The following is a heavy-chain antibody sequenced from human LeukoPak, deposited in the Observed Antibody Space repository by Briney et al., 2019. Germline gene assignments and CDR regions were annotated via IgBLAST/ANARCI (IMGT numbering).Heavy chain of an antibody. J-gene: IGHJ4*02. CDR3: ARGSYGPGSSFDF. CDR1: GFTFSIYS. Sequence: GGSLRLSCAASGFTFSIYSMNCVRHAPGQALEWVSSIGCSSCDIYYAHPVKCRFTIPRDNAKNSLSLQMNSLRAEDTAVYYCARGSYGPGSSFDFWRQGTLVTLSS. D-gene: IGHD3-10*01. V-gene: IGHV3-21*01. CDR2: IGCSSCDI.